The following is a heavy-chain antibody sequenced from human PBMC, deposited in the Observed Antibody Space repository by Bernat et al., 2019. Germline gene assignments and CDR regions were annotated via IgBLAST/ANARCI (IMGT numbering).Heavy chain of an antibody. Sequence: QVQLVQSGVEVKKPGASVKVSCKASGYTFSGYAIHWVRQAPGQRLEWMGWINAGNGDTKYSQKFQGRVTITRDTSASTAYMELSSLRSEDTAVYSCARGYCSSTSCQYYFDFWGQGTLVTVSS. CDR1: GYTFSGYA. D-gene: IGHD2-2*01. J-gene: IGHJ4*02. V-gene: IGHV1-3*01. CDR2: INAGNGDT. CDR3: ARGYCSSTSCQYYFDF.